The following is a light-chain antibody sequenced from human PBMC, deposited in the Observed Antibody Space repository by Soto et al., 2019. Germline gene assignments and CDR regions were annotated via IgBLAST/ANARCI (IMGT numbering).Light chain of an antibody. V-gene: IGLV2-14*01. CDR2: GVT. J-gene: IGLJ1*01. CDR3: SSYKTAYFYV. CDR1: NSDIGAYNY. Sequence: QSALTQPASVSGSPGQSITISCTGSNSDIGAYNYVSWYQQHPGKAPKLIIHGVTNRPSGVSHRFSGSKSDYTASLTISGLQAEDEGDYYCSSYKTAYFYVFGTGTKGTVL.